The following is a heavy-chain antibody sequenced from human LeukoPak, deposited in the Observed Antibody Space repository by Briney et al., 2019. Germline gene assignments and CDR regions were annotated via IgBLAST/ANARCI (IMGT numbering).Heavy chain of an antibody. Sequence: PGGSLRLSCAASGFTFSTSFMNWVRQAPGKGLEWVSLISGDGGSTYYADSVKGRFTISRDNSKNSLYLQMNSLRTEDTALYYCAKDTGELLQGLSYFDYWGQGTLVTVSS. CDR1: GFTFSTSF. CDR2: ISGDGGST. J-gene: IGHJ4*02. V-gene: IGHV3-43*02. CDR3: AKDTGELLQGLSYFDY. D-gene: IGHD1-26*01.